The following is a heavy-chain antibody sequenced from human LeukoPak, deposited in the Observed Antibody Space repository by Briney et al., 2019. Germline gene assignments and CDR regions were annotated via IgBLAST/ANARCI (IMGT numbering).Heavy chain of an antibody. CDR2: ISASGNKT. V-gene: IGHV3-23*01. CDR1: GFTFSNSW. D-gene: IGHD4-17*01. Sequence: PGGSLRLSCGASGFTFSNSWMTWVRQAPGKGLEWVSAISASGNKTYYADSVRGRFSISRDNSGNTLYLQMNSLRAEDTAVYFCAKAYGDYLFYFDYWGQGTQVTVSS. J-gene: IGHJ4*02. CDR3: AKAYGDYLFYFDY.